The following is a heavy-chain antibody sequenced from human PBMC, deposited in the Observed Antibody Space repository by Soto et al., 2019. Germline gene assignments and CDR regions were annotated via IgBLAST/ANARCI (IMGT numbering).Heavy chain of an antibody. J-gene: IGHJ4*02. CDR3: ATAPGIAVAGTVYYFDY. V-gene: IGHV1-69*13. CDR1: GGTFSSYA. D-gene: IGHD6-19*01. Sequence: ASVKVSCKASGGTFSSYAISWVRQAPGQGLEWMGGIIPIFGTANYAQKFQGRVTITADESTSTAYMELSSLRSEDTAVYYCATAPGIAVAGTVYYFDYWGQGTLVTVSS. CDR2: IIPIFGTA.